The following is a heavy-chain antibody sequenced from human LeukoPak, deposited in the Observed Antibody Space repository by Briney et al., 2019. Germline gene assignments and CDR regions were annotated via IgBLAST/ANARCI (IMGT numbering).Heavy chain of an antibody. CDR2: IYYSGNY. Sequence: SETLSLTCTVSAASLSSSSYYWGWIRQPPGKGLEWIGSIYYSGNYYYNPSLKSRVTISVDTSKNQFSVKLSSVTAADTAVYYCARQRPEKWRPPYYFDYWGQGSLVTVS. J-gene: IGHJ4*02. D-gene: IGHD5-12*01. V-gene: IGHV4-39*01. CDR3: ARQRPEKWRPPYYFDY. CDR1: AASLSSSSYY.